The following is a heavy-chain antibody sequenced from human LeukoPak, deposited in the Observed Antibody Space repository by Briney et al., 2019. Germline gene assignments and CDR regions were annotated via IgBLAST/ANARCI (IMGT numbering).Heavy chain of an antibody. Sequence: ASVRVSCKASGYTFTAYYMHWVRQAPGQGLEWMGWINPHSGGTNFAQKFQGRVTMTRDTSITTAHMELSRLTSDDTAMYYCAREIPCSSSSCLDYWGQGTLVTVSS. V-gene: IGHV1-2*02. CDR3: AREIPCSSSSCLDY. CDR1: GYTFTAYY. D-gene: IGHD2-2*01. J-gene: IGHJ4*02. CDR2: INPHSGGT.